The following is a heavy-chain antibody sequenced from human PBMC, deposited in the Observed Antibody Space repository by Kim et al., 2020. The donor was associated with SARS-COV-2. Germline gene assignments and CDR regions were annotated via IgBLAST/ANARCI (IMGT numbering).Heavy chain of an antibody. CDR2: IYYSGST. D-gene: IGHD2-15*01. Sequence: SETLSLTCTVSGGSVSSGSYYWSWIRQPPGKGLEWIGYIYYSGSTNYNPSLKSRVTISVDTSKNQFSLKLSSVTAADTAVYYCARGAPGRYCSGGSCYSDGYGMDVWGQGTTVTVSS. J-gene: IGHJ6*02. CDR3: ARGAPGRYCSGGSCYSDGYGMDV. CDR1: GGSVSSGSYY. V-gene: IGHV4-61*01.